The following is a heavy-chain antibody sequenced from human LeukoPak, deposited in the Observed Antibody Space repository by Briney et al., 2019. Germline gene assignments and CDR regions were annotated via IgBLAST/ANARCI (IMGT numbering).Heavy chain of an antibody. CDR2: ISSSGSTI. D-gene: IGHD2-15*01. J-gene: IGHJ4*02. Sequence: GGSLRLSCATSGFTFGTYGMHWVRQAPGKGLEWVSYISSSGSTIYYADSVKGRFTISRDNAKNSLYLQMNSLRAEDTAVYYCARDLSLYCSGGSCYSLNYWGRGTLVTVSS. CDR1: GFTFGTYG. V-gene: IGHV3-48*04. CDR3: ARDLSLYCSGGSCYSLNY.